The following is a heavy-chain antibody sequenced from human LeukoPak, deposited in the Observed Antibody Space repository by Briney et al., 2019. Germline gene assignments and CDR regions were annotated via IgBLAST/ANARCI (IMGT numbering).Heavy chain of an antibody. CDR3: ARVPIVVVPAANNWFDP. CDR1: GYTFTSYV. Sequence: ASVKVSCKASGYTFTSYVINWVRQATGQGLEWMGWMNPNSGNTGYAQKFQGRVTMTRNTSISTAYMELSSLRSEDTAVYYCARVPIVVVPAANNWFDPWGQGTLVTVSS. CDR2: MNPNSGNT. D-gene: IGHD2-2*01. V-gene: IGHV1-8*01. J-gene: IGHJ5*02.